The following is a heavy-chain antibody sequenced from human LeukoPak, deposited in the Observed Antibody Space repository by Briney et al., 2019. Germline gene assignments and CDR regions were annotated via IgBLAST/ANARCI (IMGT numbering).Heavy chain of an antibody. D-gene: IGHD3-22*01. J-gene: IGHJ3*02. V-gene: IGHV3-20*04. CDR1: GFTFDDYG. Sequence: GGSLRLSCAASGFTFDDYGMSWVRQAPGKGLEWVSGINWNGGSTGYADSVKGRFTISRDNAKNSLYLQMNSLRAEDTALYYCARVRNYYGSSGLKRGAFDIWGQGTMVTVSS. CDR3: ARVRNYYGSSGLKRGAFDI. CDR2: INWNGGST.